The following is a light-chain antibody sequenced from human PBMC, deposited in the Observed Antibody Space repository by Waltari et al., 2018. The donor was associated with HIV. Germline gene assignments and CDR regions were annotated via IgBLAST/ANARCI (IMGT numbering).Light chain of an antibody. CDR3: CSYAGSNTFV. Sequence: QSALTQPRSVSGSPGQSVAISCTGTSNDVGGYDSVSWYQQHPGKAPKLMIFDVNKRPSGVPDRFSGSKSGNTASLTISGLQAEDEAEYSCCSYAGSNTFVFGGGTKLTVL. V-gene: IGLV2-11*01. CDR1: SNDVGGYDS. J-gene: IGLJ2*01. CDR2: DVN.